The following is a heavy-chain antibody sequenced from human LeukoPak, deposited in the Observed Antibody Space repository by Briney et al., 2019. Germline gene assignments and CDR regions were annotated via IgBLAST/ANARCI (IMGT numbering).Heavy chain of an antibody. CDR1: GGYISSHY. CDR2: IYTSGST. D-gene: IGHD6-6*01. J-gene: IGHJ4*02. V-gene: IGHV4-4*07. CDR3: ARASIAARQLDY. Sequence: SETLSLTCTVSGGYISSHYWSWIRQPAGKGLEWIGRIYTSGSTNYNPSLKSRVTMSVDTSKNRFSLKLSSVTAADTAVYYCARASIAARQLDYWGQGTLVTVSS.